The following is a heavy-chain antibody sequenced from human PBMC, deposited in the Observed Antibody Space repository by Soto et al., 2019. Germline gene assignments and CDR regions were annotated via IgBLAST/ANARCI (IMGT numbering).Heavy chain of an antibody. D-gene: IGHD6-19*01. CDR2: INAGNGNT. CDR3: ARDVGGWPNY. J-gene: IGHJ4*02. V-gene: IGHV1-3*01. CDR1: GYTFTSYA. Sequence: QVQLVQSGAEVKKPGASVKVSCKASGYTFTSYAIHWVRQAPGQRLEWMGWINAGNGNTKYSQKFQDRVTITRDTSASTAYMALSSLRSEDTAVYYCARDVGGWPNYWGQGTLVTVSS.